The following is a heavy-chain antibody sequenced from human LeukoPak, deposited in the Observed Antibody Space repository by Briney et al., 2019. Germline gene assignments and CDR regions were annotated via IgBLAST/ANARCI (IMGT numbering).Heavy chain of an antibody. CDR2: INPNSGGT. V-gene: IGHV1-2*02. J-gene: IGHJ4*02. Sequence: ASVTVSCKASGYTFTGYYMHWVRQAPGQGLEWMGWINPNSGGTNYAQKFQGRVTMTRDTSISTAYMELSRLRSDDTAVYYCATDCSSTSCYHAYWGQGTLVTVSS. CDR3: ATDCSSTSCYHAY. CDR1: GYTFTGYY. D-gene: IGHD2-2*01.